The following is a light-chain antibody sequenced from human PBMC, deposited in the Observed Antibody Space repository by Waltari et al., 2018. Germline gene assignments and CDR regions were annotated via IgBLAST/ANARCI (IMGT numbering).Light chain of an antibody. J-gene: IGKJ2*01. CDR3: QQYYSIPRT. CDR2: WAS. CDR1: QGVFFSSNNKNY. Sequence: DIVMTQSPDSLAVSLGERATNNCKSSQGVFFSSNNKNYLAWYQQKPGQPPRQLIYWASSRESGVPDRFSGSGSVTEFTLTIGSLQAEDVAVYYCQQYYSIPRTFGQGTKLEIK. V-gene: IGKV4-1*01.